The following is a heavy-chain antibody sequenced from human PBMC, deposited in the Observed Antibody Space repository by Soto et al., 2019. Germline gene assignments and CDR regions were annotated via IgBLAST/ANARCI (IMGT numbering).Heavy chain of an antibody. D-gene: IGHD3-16*01. CDR2: INSGSDTI. J-gene: IGHJ6*02. V-gene: IGHV3-48*02. CDR3: ARPHLDRPTYYGLDV. CDR1: GFNLSAYS. Sequence: EVQLVESGGGLVQPGGSLRLSCAASGFNLSAYSMNWVRQAPGKGLEWISFINSGSDTIYYGDSVKGRFTISRDNAKNALYLQMNSLRDDDTAVYYCARPHLDRPTYYGLDVWGQGTTVTVSS.